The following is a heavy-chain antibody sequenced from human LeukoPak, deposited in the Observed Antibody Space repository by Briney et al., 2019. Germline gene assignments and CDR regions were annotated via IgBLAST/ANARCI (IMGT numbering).Heavy chain of an antibody. CDR2: IKQDGGEK. J-gene: IGHJ4*02. CDR3: ARDSVHGYYDSSGYSALFDY. CDR1: GFTFSTYW. V-gene: IGHV3-7*01. Sequence: GGSLRLSCAASGFTFSTYWMNWVRQAPGKGLEWVANIKQDGGEKYYVDSVKGRFTIARDNAKNSLYLQMNSLRAEDTAVYYCARDSVHGYYDSSGYSALFDYWGQGTLVTVSS. D-gene: IGHD3-22*01.